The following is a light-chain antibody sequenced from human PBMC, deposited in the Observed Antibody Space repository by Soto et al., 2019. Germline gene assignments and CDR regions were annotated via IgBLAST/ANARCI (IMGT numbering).Light chain of an antibody. J-gene: IGLJ3*02. CDR1: SSNIGAGYD. Sequence: QSVLTQPPSVSGAPGQRVTISCTGSSSNIGAGYDVHWYQQLPGTAPKVLIYDKNSRPSGVPDRFADSKSGTSASLAISSLQADDEANYYCQCFDSSLSGWAFGGGTKVTVL. CDR2: DKN. CDR3: QCFDSSLSGWA. V-gene: IGLV1-40*01.